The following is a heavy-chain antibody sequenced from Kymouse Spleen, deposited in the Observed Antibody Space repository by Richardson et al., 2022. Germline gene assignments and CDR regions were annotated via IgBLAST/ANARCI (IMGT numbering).Heavy chain of an antibody. V-gene: IGHV4-34*01. J-gene: IGHJ6*02. Sequence: QVQLQQWGAGLLKPSETLSLTCAVYGGSFSGYYWSWIRQPPGKGLEWIGEINHSGSTNYNPSLKSRVTISVDTSKNQFSLKLSSVTAADTAVYYCARGCSSSWYVAYYYYGMDVWGQGTTVTVSS. CDR3: ARGCSSSWYVAYYYYGMDV. CDR2: INHSGST. CDR1: GGSFSGYY. D-gene: IGHD6-13*01.